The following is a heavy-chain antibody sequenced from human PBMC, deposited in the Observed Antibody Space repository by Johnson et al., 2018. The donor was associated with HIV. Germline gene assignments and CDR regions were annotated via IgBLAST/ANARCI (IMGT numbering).Heavy chain of an antibody. V-gene: IGHV3-15*01. CDR2: IKSKTDGGTT. J-gene: IGHJ3*02. Sequence: VQLVESGGGLVQPGGSLRLSCAASGFTFSNAWMSWVRQAQGKGLEWVGRIKSKTDGGTTDYAAPVKGRFTITRDDSKNTLYLQMNSLKTEDTAVYYCTTDPSVVSPFGAVDIWGQGTMVTVSS. D-gene: IGHD3-16*01. CDR1: GFTFSNAW. CDR3: TTDPSVVSPFGAVDI.